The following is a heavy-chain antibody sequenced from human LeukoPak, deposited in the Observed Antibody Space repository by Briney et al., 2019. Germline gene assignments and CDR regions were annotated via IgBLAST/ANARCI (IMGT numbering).Heavy chain of an antibody. V-gene: IGHV4-59*01. D-gene: IGHD2-2*01. J-gene: IGHJ2*01. CDR3: ARVNRDIVVVPAAMDWYFDL. CDR2: IYYSGST. CDR1: GGSISSYY. Sequence: SETLSLTCTVSGGSISSYYWSWIRQPPGKGLEWIGYIYYSGSTNYNPSLKSRVTISVDTSKNQFSLKLSSVTAADTAVYYCARVNRDIVVVPAAMDWYFDLWGRGTLVTVSS.